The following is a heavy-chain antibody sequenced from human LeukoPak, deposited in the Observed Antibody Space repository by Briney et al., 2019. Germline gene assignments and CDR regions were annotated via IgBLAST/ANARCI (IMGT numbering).Heavy chain of an antibody. D-gene: IGHD3-22*01. CDR3: ARAPNPYYYDSSGYYWDDAFDI. CDR1: GGSISDYY. CDR2: IYYSGTT. V-gene: IGHV4-59*01. Sequence: SETLSLTCTVSGGSISDYYWSWIRQPPGKGLEWIGYIYYSGTTNYNPSLKSRVTISVDTSKNQFSLKLNSVTAADTAVYYCARAPNPYYYDSSGYYWDDAFDIWGQGTMVTVSS. J-gene: IGHJ3*02.